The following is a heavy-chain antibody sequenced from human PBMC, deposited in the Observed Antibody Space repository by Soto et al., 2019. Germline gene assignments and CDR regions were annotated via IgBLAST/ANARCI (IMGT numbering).Heavy chain of an antibody. CDR2: FDPEDGET. J-gene: IGHJ4*02. D-gene: IGHD1-1*01. CDR1: GYTLTELS. CDR3: AADELERRWVSY. Sequence: GASVKVSCKVSGYTLTELSMHWVRQAPGKGLEWMGGFDPEDGETIYAQKYQGRVTMTEDTSTDTAYMELSSLRSEDTAVYYCAADELERRWVSYWGQGTLVTVSS. V-gene: IGHV1-24*01.